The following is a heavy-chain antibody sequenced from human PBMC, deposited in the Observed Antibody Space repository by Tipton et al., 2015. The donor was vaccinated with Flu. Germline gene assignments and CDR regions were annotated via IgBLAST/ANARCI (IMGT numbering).Heavy chain of an antibody. V-gene: IGHV5-51*01. J-gene: IGHJ4*02. CDR3: ARLGMGSSSSRGSFDY. CDR1: GYSFISYW. D-gene: IGHD6-6*01. CDR2: IYPGDSDT. Sequence: MQLVQSGAEVKKPGESLKISCKGSGYSFISYWIGWVRQMPGKGLEWMGIIYPGDSDTRYSPSFQGQVTISADKSITTAYLQWSSLKASAPAMYYCARLGMGSSSSRGSFDYWGQGTLVTVSS.